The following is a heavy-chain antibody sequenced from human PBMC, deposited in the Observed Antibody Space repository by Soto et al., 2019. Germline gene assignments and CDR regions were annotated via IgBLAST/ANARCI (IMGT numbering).Heavy chain of an antibody. CDR1: GYTFTSYD. CDR2: MNPNSGNT. J-gene: IGHJ5*02. D-gene: IGHD3-3*01. CDR3: ARTAYDFWSGYYFFDP. Sequence: ASVTVSCKASGYTFTSYDINWVRQATGQGLEWMGWMNPNSGNTGYAQKFQGRVTMTRNTSISTAYMELSSLRSEDTAVYYCARTAYDFWSGYYFFDPWGQGTLVTVSS. V-gene: IGHV1-8*01.